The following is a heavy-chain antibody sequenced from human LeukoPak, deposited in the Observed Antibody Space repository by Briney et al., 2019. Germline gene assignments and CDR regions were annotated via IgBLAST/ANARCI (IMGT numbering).Heavy chain of an antibody. CDR2: IFNDGST. Sequence: GGSLRLSCTASGFTVRSNYMSWVRQAPGKGLEWVSLIFNDGSTYYADSVKARFTISRDNSMDTLYLQMSSLRVEDTAVYYCAREPGGDNAYWGQGTLVTVSS. CDR3: AREPGGDNAY. CDR1: GFTVRSNY. V-gene: IGHV3-66*01. J-gene: IGHJ4*02. D-gene: IGHD4-17*01.